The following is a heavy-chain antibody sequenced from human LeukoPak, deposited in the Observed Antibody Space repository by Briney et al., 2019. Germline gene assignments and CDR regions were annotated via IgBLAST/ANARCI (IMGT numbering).Heavy chain of an antibody. CDR1: GYTFTGYY. Sequence: ASVKVSCKASGYTFTGYYMHWVRQAPGQGLEWMGWINPNSGGTNYAQKLQGRVTMTTDTSTSTAYMELRSLRSDDTAVYYCARDLVVVPAAIPYYYYYGMDVWGQGTTVTVSS. J-gene: IGHJ6*02. CDR2: INPNSGGT. D-gene: IGHD2-2*01. CDR3: ARDLVVVPAAIPYYYYYGMDV. V-gene: IGHV1-2*02.